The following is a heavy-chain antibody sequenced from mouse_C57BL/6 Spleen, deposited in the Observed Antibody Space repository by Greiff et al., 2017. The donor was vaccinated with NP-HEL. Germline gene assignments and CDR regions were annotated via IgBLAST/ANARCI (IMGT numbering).Heavy chain of an antibody. Sequence: VQLQQSGAELVKPGASVKLSCKASGYTFTSYWMHWVKQRPGRGLEWIGRIDPNSGGTKYNEKFKSKATLTVDKPSSTAYMQLSSLTSEDSAVYYCARSPTVVAQYWYFDVWGTGTTVTVSS. CDR3: ARSPTVVAQYWYFDV. CDR2: IDPNSGGT. J-gene: IGHJ1*03. D-gene: IGHD1-1*01. CDR1: GYTFTSYW. V-gene: IGHV1-72*01.